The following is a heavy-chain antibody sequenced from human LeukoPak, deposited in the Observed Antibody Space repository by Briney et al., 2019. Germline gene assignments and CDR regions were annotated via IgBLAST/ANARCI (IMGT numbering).Heavy chain of an antibody. Sequence: ASVTVSCKASGYTFTSYYMHWVRQAPGQGLEWMGIINPSGGSTSYAQKFQGRVTMTRDMSTSTVYMELSSLRSEDTAVYYCARYSSGFYYFDYWGQGTLVTVSS. J-gene: IGHJ4*02. V-gene: IGHV1-46*01. D-gene: IGHD6-19*01. CDR1: GYTFTSYY. CDR3: ARYSSGFYYFDY. CDR2: INPSGGST.